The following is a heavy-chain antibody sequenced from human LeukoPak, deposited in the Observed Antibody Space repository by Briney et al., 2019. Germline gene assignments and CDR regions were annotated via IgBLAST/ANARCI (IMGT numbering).Heavy chain of an antibody. CDR2: INPNTGDT. Sequence: ASVKVSCKASGYTFTGHHIHWVRQAPGQGLEWMGWINPNTGDTNYAQKFQGRVTMTRDTSISTVYMELSRLRSDDTAFYYCARWLPSGNPLPGDSWGQGTLVTVSS. J-gene: IGHJ4*02. V-gene: IGHV1-2*02. CDR3: ARWLPSGNPLPGDS. CDR1: GYTFTGHH. D-gene: IGHD3-10*01.